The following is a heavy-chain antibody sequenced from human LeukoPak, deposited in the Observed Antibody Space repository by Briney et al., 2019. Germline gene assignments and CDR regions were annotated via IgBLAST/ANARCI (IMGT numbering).Heavy chain of an antibody. J-gene: IGHJ4*02. CDR3: ARAEKSSGWYYFDY. Sequence: GGSLRLSCAASGFTFRSYAMSWVRQAPGKGLEWVSAISGSGGSGGSTDYADSVKGRFTISRDNSKNTLYLQMNSLRAEDTAVYYCARAEKSSGWYYFDYWGQGTLVTVSS. V-gene: IGHV3-23*01. D-gene: IGHD6-19*01. CDR1: GFTFRSYA. CDR2: ISGSGGSGGST.